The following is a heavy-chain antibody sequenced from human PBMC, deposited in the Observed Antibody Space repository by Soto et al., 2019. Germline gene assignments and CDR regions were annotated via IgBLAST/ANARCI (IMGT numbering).Heavy chain of an antibody. D-gene: IGHD6-13*01. J-gene: IGHJ5*01. CDR2: IYRIVRH. CDR1: GRPVSSGGYY. CDR3: VRDRALSSTGHWFDS. V-gene: IGHV4-31*03. Sequence: KPSETLSLTCTVSGRPVSSGGYYWTSIRELPGKGLEWIGYIYRIVRHSYSPSLKSRLCISLDTSKPQCFLNLHSVTAAETAIYYCVRDRALSSTGHWFDSWGQGNLVIVSS.